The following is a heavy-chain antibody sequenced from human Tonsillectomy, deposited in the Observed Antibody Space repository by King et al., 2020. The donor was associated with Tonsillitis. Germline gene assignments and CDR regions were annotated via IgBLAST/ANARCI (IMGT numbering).Heavy chain of an antibody. CDR2: IYHSGST. Sequence: LQLQESGSGLVKPSQTLSLTCAVSGGSISSGGYSWSWIRQPPGKGLEWIGYIYHSGSTYYNPSLKSRVTISVDRSKNQFSLKLSSVTAADTAVYYCAITEGYSYGYTHDAFDIWGQGTMVTVSS. J-gene: IGHJ3*02. CDR3: AITEGYSYGYTHDAFDI. CDR1: GGSISSGGYS. V-gene: IGHV4-30-2*01. D-gene: IGHD5-18*01.